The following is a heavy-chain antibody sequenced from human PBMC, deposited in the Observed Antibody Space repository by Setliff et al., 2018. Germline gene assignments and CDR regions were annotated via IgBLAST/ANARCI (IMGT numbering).Heavy chain of an antibody. D-gene: IGHD5-18*01. CDR3: ARGDSSGNNYPVLDY. V-gene: IGHV4-61*09. CDR2: IYSKGSM. J-gene: IGHJ4*01. CDR1: GGSINSGPYY. Sequence: SETLSLTSTVTGGSINSGPYYWTWIRQSAGKGLEWLGQIYSKGSMNYNPSLKIRVTISADSSKSQFFLRLASVTAADTAIYYCARGDSSGNNYPVLDYWGQGTLVTVSS.